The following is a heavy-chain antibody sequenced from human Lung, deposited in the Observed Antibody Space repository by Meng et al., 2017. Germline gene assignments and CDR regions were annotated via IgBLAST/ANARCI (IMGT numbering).Heavy chain of an antibody. J-gene: IGHJ4*02. CDR2: IRSSST. Sequence: EVQLVESGGGLVKPVGSLRLSCAASGFTFSSYSINLVRQAPGMGLESVSSIRSSSTYADSVTGRFTISRDNAKHSLYLQLPRLRATDTAVSYCARGRVVVAATPSDYWGQGTLVTVSS. D-gene: IGHD2-15*01. CDR3: ARGRVVVAATPSDY. V-gene: IGHV3-21*01. CDR1: GFTFSSYS.